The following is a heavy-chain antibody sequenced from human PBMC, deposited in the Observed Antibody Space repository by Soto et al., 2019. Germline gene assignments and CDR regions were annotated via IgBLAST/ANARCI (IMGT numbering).Heavy chain of an antibody. V-gene: IGHV3-30-3*01. CDR2: ISYDGSNK. Sequence: QPGGSLRLSCAAFGFTVSGKKYVAWVRQAPGKGLEWVAVISYDGSNKYYADSVKGRFTISRDNSKNTLYLQMNSLRAEDTAVYYCARWERIAAAHFDYWGQGTLVTVSP. J-gene: IGHJ4*02. CDR1: GFTVSGKK. D-gene: IGHD6-13*01. CDR3: ARWERIAAAHFDY.